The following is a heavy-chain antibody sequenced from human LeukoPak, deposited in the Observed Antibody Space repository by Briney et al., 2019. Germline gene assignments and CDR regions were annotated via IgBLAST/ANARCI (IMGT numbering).Heavy chain of an antibody. CDR3: ARGGVGANHIDY. J-gene: IGHJ4*02. CDR1: GFTFSSYW. Sequence: GGSLRLSCAASGFTFSSYWMNWARQAPGKGLEWVSSISSSSSYIYYADSVKGRFTISRDNAKNSLYLQMNSLRAEDTAVYYCARGGVGANHIDYWGQGTLVTVSS. D-gene: IGHD1-26*01. V-gene: IGHV3-21*01. CDR2: ISSSSSYI.